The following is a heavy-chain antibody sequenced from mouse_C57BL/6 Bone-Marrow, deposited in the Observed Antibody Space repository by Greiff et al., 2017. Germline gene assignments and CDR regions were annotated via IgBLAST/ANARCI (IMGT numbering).Heavy chain of an antibody. CDR3: VPYYYGSSYFDY. J-gene: IGHJ2*01. CDR1: GYTFTSYW. CDR2: IYPGNSDT. D-gene: IGHD1-1*01. Sequence: VQLKQSGTVLARPGASVKMSCKTSGYTFTSYWMHWVKQRPGQGLEWIGAIYPGNSDTSYNQKFKGKANLTAVTSASTAYMELSSLTNEDSAVXYCVPYYYGSSYFDYWGQGTTLTVSS. V-gene: IGHV1-5*01.